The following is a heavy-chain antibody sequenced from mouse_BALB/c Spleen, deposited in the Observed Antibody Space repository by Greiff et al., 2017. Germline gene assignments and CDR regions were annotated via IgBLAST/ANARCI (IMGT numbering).Heavy chain of an antibody. CDR2: INTYTGEP. CDR3: ARDTARATSWFAY. D-gene: IGHD3-1*01. Sequence: VESGPELKKPGETVKISCKASGYTFTNYGMNWVKQAPGKGLKWMGWINTYTGEPTYADDFKGRFAFSLETSASTAYLQINNLKNEDMATYFCARDTARATSWFAYWGQGTLVTVSA. J-gene: IGHJ3*01. CDR1: GYTFTNYG. V-gene: IGHV9-1*02.